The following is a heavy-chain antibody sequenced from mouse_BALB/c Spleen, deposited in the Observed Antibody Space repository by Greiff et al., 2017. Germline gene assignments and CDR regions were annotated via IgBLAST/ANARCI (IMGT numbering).Heavy chain of an antibody. J-gene: IGHJ4*01. CDR3: ATARATGAMDY. D-gene: IGHD3-1*01. V-gene: IGHV1-69*02. CDR2: IDPSDSYT. Sequence: QVQLQQSGAELVKPGASVKLSCKASGYTFTSYWMHWVKQRPGQGLEWIGEIDPSDSYTNYNQKFKGKATLTVDKSSSTAYMQLSSLTSEDSAVYYCATARATGAMDYWGQGTAVTVSS. CDR1: GYTFTSYW.